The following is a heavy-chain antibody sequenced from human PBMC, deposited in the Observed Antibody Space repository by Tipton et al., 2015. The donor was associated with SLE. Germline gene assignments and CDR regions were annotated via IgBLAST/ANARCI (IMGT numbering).Heavy chain of an antibody. D-gene: IGHD2-8*01. V-gene: IGHV4-39*07. CDR1: GGSVSSGSYY. CDR2: IYYSGSP. CDR3: VRLRSKVLIDY. Sequence: TLSLTCTVSGGSVSSGSYYWAWIRQPPGKGPEWIGTIYYSGSPYYYPSLKSRITISLDTSKNQFSLEVRSVTAADTAVYYCVRLRSKVLIDYWGQGTLVTVSS. J-gene: IGHJ4*02.